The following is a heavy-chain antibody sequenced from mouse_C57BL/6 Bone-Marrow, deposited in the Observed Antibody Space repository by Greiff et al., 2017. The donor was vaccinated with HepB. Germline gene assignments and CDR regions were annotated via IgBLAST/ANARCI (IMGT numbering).Heavy chain of an antibody. Sequence: VQLQQPGAELVKPGASVKMSCKASGYTFTSYWITWVKQRPGQGLEWIGDIYPGSGSTNYNEKFKSKATLTVDTSSSTAYMQLSSLTSEDSAVYYCARSPIYYYGSSYPNYYAMDYWGQGTSVTVSS. V-gene: IGHV1-55*01. J-gene: IGHJ4*01. CDR2: IYPGSGST. CDR3: ARSPIYYYGSSYPNYYAMDY. CDR1: GYTFTSYW. D-gene: IGHD1-1*01.